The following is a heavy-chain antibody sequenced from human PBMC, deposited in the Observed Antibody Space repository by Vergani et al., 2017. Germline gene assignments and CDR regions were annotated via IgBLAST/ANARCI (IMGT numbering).Heavy chain of an antibody. J-gene: IGHJ6*02. CDR1: GFTVSSNY. Sequence: EVQLVESGGGLVQPGGSLRLSCAASGFTVSSNYMSWVRQAPGKGLEWVSIISSGGSTYYADSVKGRFTISRDNSKNTLYLQMNSLRAEDTAVYYCAREITSDRGMDVWGQGTTVTVSS. V-gene: IGHV3-66*02. D-gene: IGHD1-1*01. CDR2: ISSGGST. CDR3: AREITSDRGMDV.